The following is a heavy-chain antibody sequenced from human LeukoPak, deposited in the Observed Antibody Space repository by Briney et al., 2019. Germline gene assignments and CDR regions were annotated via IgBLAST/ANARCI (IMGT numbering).Heavy chain of an antibody. CDR3: ARDTTVTTNDAFDI. D-gene: IGHD4-17*01. CDR1: GGSISSSYYY. J-gene: IGHJ3*02. V-gene: IGHV4-39*07. Sequence: SETLSLTCTDSGGSISSSYYYWGWIRQPPGKGLEWIGSIYYSGSTYYNPSLKSRVTISVDTSKNQFSLKLSSVTAADTAVYYCARDTTVTTNDAFDIWGQGTMVTVSS. CDR2: IYYSGST.